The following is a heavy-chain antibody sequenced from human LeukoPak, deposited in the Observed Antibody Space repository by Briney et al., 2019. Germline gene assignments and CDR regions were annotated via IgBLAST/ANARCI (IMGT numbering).Heavy chain of an antibody. D-gene: IGHD3-10*01. J-gene: IGHJ4*02. CDR2: ISGSGGST. V-gene: IGHV3-23*01. CDR3: AKGLYYYGSGSY. Sequence: TGGSLRLSCAASGFTFSSYAMSWVRQAPGKGLEWVSAISGSGGSTYYADSVKGRFTISRDNSKNTLYLQMNSLRAEDTAVYYCAKGLYYYGSGSYWGQGTLVTVSS. CDR1: GFTFSSYA.